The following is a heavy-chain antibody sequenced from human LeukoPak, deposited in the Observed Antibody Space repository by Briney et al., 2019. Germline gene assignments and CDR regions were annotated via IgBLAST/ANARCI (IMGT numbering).Heavy chain of an antibody. CDR1: GGTFSSYA. J-gene: IGHJ6*02. V-gene: IGHV1-69*04. Sequence: SVKVSRKASGGTFSSYAISWVRQAPGQGLEWMGRIIPIFGIANYAQKFQGRVTITADKSTSTAYMELSSLRSEDTAVYYCAREVYGSGSYSGMDVWGQGTTVTASS. CDR3: AREVYGSGSYSGMDV. CDR2: IIPIFGIA. D-gene: IGHD3-10*01.